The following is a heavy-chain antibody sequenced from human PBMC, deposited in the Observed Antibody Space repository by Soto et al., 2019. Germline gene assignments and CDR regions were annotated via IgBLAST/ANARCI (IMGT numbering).Heavy chain of an antibody. Sequence: QVQLVQSGAEVKKPGASVKVSCKASGYTFTSYAMLWVRQAPGQRLEWMGWINAGNGNTKYSQKFQGRVTITRDTSASTAYMELSSLRSEDTAVYYCARVQNLEMATPWGQGTLVTVSS. CDR2: INAGNGNT. J-gene: IGHJ4*02. D-gene: IGHD5-12*01. V-gene: IGHV1-3*01. CDR1: GYTFTSYA. CDR3: ARVQNLEMATP.